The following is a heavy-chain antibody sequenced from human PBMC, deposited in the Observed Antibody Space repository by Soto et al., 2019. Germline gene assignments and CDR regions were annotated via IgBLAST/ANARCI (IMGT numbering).Heavy chain of an antibody. D-gene: IGHD3-10*01. Sequence: TLSLTCTVAGGSIRPYYWSWIRQPPGKGLEWIGYIYYSGTTSYNPSLNSRVTISVDTSKNQFSLKLNSVTAADTAVYYCARESYYGSGATVVGYWGLGTLVTVSS. CDR2: IYYSGTT. V-gene: IGHV4-59*01. CDR3: ARESYYGSGATVVGY. J-gene: IGHJ4*02. CDR1: GGSIRPYY.